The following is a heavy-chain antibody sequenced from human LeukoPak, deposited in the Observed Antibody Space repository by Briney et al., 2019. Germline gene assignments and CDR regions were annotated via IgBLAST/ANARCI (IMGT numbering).Heavy chain of an antibody. Sequence: GGSLRLSCAASGFTFRSYGMSWVRQAPGKGLEWVSSISGSGGLTYYADSVKGRFTISRDKSKNTLSLQMNSLRAEDTAVYYCAKHGDIAVAVAGFDYWGQGTLVTVSS. CDR2: ISGSGGLT. V-gene: IGHV3-23*01. J-gene: IGHJ4*02. D-gene: IGHD2-15*01. CDR1: GFTFRSYG. CDR3: AKHGDIAVAVAGFDY.